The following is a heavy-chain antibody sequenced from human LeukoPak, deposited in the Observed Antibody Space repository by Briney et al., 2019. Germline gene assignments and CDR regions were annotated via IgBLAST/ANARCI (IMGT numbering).Heavy chain of an antibody. D-gene: IGHD2-2*01. V-gene: IGHV3-52*01. CDR1: GFTLINSW. Sequence: PGWSLRLSCAATGFTLINSWMHWLCQAPEKGLEWVADIKCDGSEKCYVDSVKGRLTISRDNAKNSLYLQVNSRRAEDMTVYYCVRGVGSSTSCYVRAFDIWGQGTMVTVSS. CDR2: IKCDGSEK. CDR3: VRGVGSSTSCYVRAFDI. J-gene: IGHJ3*02.